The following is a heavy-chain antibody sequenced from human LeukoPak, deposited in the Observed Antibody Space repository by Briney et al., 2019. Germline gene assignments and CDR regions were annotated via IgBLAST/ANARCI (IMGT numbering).Heavy chain of an antibody. CDR2: IKHDGSEK. V-gene: IGHV3-7*01. CDR1: GFTFSSYE. D-gene: IGHD1-14*01. CDR3: ARDRYFQY. Sequence: GGSLRLSCVASGFTFSSYEMIWVRQAPGKGLEWVANIKHDGSEKHYVDSVKGRFTISRDNDKNSLHLQINSLRAEDTAVYYCARDRYFQYWGQGTLVIVSS. J-gene: IGHJ1*01.